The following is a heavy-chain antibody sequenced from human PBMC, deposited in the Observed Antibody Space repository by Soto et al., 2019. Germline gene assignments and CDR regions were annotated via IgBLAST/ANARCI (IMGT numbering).Heavy chain of an antibody. V-gene: IGHV3-66*01. Sequence: EVQLVESGGGLVQPGGSLRLSCAASGFTVSSNYMSWVRQAPGKGLEWVSVIYSGGSTYYADSVKGRFTISRDNSKNTLYLQINSLRAEDTAVYYCARDRTIFEDAFDIWGQGTMVTVSS. J-gene: IGHJ3*02. CDR2: IYSGGST. D-gene: IGHD3-3*01. CDR3: ARDRTIFEDAFDI. CDR1: GFTVSSNY.